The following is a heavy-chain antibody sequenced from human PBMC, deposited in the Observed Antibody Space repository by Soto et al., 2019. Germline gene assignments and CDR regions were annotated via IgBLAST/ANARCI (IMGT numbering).Heavy chain of an antibody. V-gene: IGHV1-2*02. CDR2: INPNSGGT. D-gene: IGHD5-12*01. CDR1: GYTFTGYY. J-gene: IGHJ5*02. Sequence: ASVKVSCKASGYTFTGYYMHWVRQAPGQGLEWMGWINPNSGGTNYAQKFQGRVTMTRDTSISTAYMELSRLRSDDTAVYYCARDQVRYSGYVGGWFDPWGQGTLVTVYS. CDR3: ARDQVRYSGYVGGWFDP.